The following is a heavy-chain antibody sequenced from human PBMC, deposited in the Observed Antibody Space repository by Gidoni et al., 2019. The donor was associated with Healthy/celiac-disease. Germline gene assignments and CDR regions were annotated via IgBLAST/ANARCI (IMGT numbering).Heavy chain of an antibody. D-gene: IGHD2-8*01. CDR1: GFTLSDYS. J-gene: IGHJ6*02. V-gene: IGHV3-11*01. CDR2: ISSSGSTI. CDR3: ARDQGYCTNGVCYDYYYGMDV. Sequence: QVQLVESGGGVVKPGGSLRRSCAASGFTLSDYSMSRIRQAPGKGLEWFSSISSSGSTIYYADSVKGRFTISRDNAKTSLYLQMNSLRAEDTAVYYCARDQGYCTNGVCYDYYYGMDVWGQGTTVTVSS.